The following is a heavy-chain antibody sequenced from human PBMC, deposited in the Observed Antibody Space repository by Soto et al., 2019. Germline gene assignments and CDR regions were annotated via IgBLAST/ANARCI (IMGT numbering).Heavy chain of an antibody. Sequence: QVQLQESGPGLVKPSETLSLTCTVSGGSITGYYWSWVRQPPGKGLEWIAYISYTGSTNYNPSLTRRVTISVDTSKNQFSLKLSSVTAADTAVYYCARNGAFDIWGQGTMVTVSS. V-gene: IGHV4-59*01. CDR1: GGSITGYY. CDR3: ARNGAFDI. J-gene: IGHJ3*02. CDR2: ISYTGST. D-gene: IGHD1-1*01.